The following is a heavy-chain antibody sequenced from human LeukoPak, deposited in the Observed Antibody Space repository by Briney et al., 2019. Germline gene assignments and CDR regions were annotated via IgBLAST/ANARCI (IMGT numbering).Heavy chain of an antibody. CDR3: ARVMRATISYYYYYMDV. CDR2: ISAYNGNT. D-gene: IGHD5-24*01. CDR1: GYTFTGYY. V-gene: IGHV1-18*04. J-gene: IGHJ6*03. Sequence: ASVKVSCKASGYTFTGYYMHWVRQAPGQGLEWMGWISAYNGNTNYAQKLQGRVTMTTDTSTSTAYMELRSLRSDDTAVYYCARVMRATISYYYYYMDVWGKGTTVTISS.